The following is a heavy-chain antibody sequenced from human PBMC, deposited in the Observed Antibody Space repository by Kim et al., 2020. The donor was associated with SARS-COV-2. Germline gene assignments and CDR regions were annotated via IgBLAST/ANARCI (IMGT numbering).Heavy chain of an antibody. J-gene: IGHJ6*02. CDR1: GGSFSGYY. CDR3: ARGGSSSWYHSYGMDV. Sequence: SETLSLTCAVYGGSFSGYYWSWIRQPPGKGLEWIGEINHSGSTNYNPSLKSRVTISVDTSKNQFSLKLSSVTAADTAVYYCARGGSSSWYHSYGMDVWGQGTTVTVSS. V-gene: IGHV4-34*01. D-gene: IGHD6-13*01. CDR2: INHSGST.